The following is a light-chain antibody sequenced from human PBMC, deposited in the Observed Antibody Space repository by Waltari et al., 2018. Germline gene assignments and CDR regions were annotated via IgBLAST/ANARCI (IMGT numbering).Light chain of an antibody. CDR1: QSVGSSS. V-gene: IGKV3-20*01. CDR2: RAS. Sequence: EIVLTQSPGTASLSPGERVTLSCRASQSVGSSSLAWYQQKPGQAPRLVIYRASRRATGIPDRFSGSGSGTDFSLTISRLEPEDFAVYYCQKYGTLPATFGQGTTVEIK. CDR3: QKYGTLPAT. J-gene: IGKJ1*01.